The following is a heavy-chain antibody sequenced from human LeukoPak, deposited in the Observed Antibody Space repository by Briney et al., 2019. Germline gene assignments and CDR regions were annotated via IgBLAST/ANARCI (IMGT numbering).Heavy chain of an antibody. CDR3: AKELEGFYYDSGFDY. CDR1: GFTFSTYS. CDR2: ISDYGGST. V-gene: IGHV3-23*01. Sequence: QSGGSLRLSCAAAGFTFSTYSMNWVRQAPGKGLEWVSAISDYGGSTYYADSVKGRFTISRENSKNTLYLQMNSLKAEDTAVYYCAKELEGFYYDSGFDYWGQGTLVTVSS. D-gene: IGHD3-22*01. J-gene: IGHJ4*02.